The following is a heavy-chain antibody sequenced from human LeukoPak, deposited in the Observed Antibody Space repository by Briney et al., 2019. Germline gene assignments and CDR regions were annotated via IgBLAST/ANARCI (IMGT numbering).Heavy chain of an antibody. CDR3: AGRKAATNFDY. CDR2: YLYCRST. D-gene: IGHD1-26*01. Sequence: NTSDTLSLTCTVSGGFLSRHYWKWIRQPPGEGLEWIGFYLYCRSTHYNPSLNSRVTKSVDTSKNQSSLKLSSVTAADTAVYCCAGRKAATNFDYWGQGTLVTVSS. V-gene: IGHV4-59*07. J-gene: IGHJ4*02. CDR1: GGFLSRHY.